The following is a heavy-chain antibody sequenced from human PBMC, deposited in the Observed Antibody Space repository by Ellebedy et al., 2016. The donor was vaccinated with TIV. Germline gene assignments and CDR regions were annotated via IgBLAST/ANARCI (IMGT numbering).Heavy chain of an antibody. D-gene: IGHD4-17*01. J-gene: IGHJ5*02. CDR2: IRQEGDEI. Sequence: PGGSLRLSCAASGFNFRSYWMAWVRQAPGKGLEWVAKIRQEGDEIYYVESVKGRITISRDNAKNSLFLQMNSLRVEDTAVYYCGRRARYGDYAVQVNPWFDPWGQGTLVTVSS. V-gene: IGHV3-7*01. CDR1: GFNFRSYW. CDR3: GRRARYGDYAVQVNPWFDP.